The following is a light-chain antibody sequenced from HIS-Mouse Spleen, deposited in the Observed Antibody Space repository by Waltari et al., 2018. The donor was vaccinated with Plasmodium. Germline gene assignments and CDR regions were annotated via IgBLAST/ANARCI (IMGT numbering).Light chain of an antibody. CDR1: AFPKKS. J-gene: IGLJ3*02. CDR2: EDS. V-gene: IGLV3-10*01. Sequence: SYELTQPPSVSVSPGQTASITCSGDAFPKKSSSWYQQKSGQAPVLVIYEDSKRPSGIPERFSGSSSGTMATLTISGAQVEDEADYYCYSTDSSGNHRVFGGGTKLTVL. CDR3: YSTDSSGNHRV.